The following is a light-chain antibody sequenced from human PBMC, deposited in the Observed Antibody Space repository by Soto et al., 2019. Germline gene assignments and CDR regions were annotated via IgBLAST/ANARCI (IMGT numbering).Light chain of an antibody. Sequence: QSVLTQPPSVSAAPGQRVTISGSGSSSNIGNNYVSWYQQLPGTAPKLLIYENNKSPSGITDRFSGSKSGTSATLGITGLQTGDEADYYCGTWDSSLSAGGVFGGGTKLTVL. CDR1: SSNIGNNY. CDR3: GTWDSSLSAGGV. V-gene: IGLV1-51*02. J-gene: IGLJ2*01. CDR2: ENN.